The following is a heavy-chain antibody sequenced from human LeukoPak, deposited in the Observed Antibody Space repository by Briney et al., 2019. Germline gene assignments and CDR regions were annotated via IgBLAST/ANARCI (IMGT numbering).Heavy chain of an antibody. J-gene: IGHJ4*02. CDR2: FVPEDDET. D-gene: IGHD7-27*01. V-gene: IGHV1-24*01. Sequence: GASVKVSCKVSGSTLTEFSIHWVRQAPGKGLEWMGGFVPEDDETIYAQSFQGRVTMTEDTSTDTAYMELSSLGSEDTAMYYCATIAPGDLFDSWGQGTLVTVSS. CDR1: GSTLTEFS. CDR3: ATIAPGDLFDS.